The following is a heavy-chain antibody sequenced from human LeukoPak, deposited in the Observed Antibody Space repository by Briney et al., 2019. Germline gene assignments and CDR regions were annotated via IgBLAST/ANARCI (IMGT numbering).Heavy chain of an antibody. J-gene: IGHJ6*02. CDR3: ARDSVAVARPLYYYYGMDV. V-gene: IGHV4-30-4*01. Sequence: SSQTLSLTCTVSGVSISSGDYYWCWIRQPPGKGLEWIGYIYYRGSTYYNPSLKSRVTISVDTSKNQFSLKLSSVTAADTAVYYCARDSVAVARPLYYYYGMDVWGQGTTVTVSS. D-gene: IGHD6-19*01. CDR2: IYYRGST. CDR1: GVSISSGDYY.